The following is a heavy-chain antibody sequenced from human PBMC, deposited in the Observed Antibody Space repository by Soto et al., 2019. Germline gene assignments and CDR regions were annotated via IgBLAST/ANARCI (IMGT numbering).Heavy chain of an antibody. J-gene: IGHJ5*02. CDR3: ARGEPYDFGSGYYRYWFDP. V-gene: IGHV1-18*01. CDR2: ISAYNGNT. D-gene: IGHD3-3*01. CDR1: GYTFTSYG. Sequence: ASVKVSCKASGYTFTSYGISWVRQAPGQGLEWMGWISAYNGNTNYAQKLQGRVTMTTDTSTSTAYMELRSLRSDDTAVYYCARGEPYDFGSGYYRYWFDPWGQGTLVTVSS.